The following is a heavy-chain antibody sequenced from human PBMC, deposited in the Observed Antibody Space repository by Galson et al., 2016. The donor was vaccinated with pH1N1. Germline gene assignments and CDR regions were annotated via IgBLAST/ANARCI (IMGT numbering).Heavy chain of an antibody. V-gene: IGHV5-51*01. CDR2: IYPGGSVT. CDR1: GYSFSNYW. Sequence: QSGAEVKKPGESLKISCKGSGYSFSNYWIGWVRQMPGKGLEWVGIIYPGGSVTRYSPPFQGQVTISIDKAINTASRQWISLKASDTAMYYCARQDDFGDYRGDAFDIWGQGTMVIVSS. D-gene: IGHD4-17*01. J-gene: IGHJ3*02. CDR3: ARQDDFGDYRGDAFDI.